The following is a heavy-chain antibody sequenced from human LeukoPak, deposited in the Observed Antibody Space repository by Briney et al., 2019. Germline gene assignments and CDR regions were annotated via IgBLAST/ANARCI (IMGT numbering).Heavy chain of an antibody. Sequence: SETLSLTCTVSGGSISSSSYYWGWIRQPPGKGLEWIGSIYYSGSTYYNPSLKSRVTISVDTSKNQFSLKLRSVTVADTAVYYCARGPRFGELLWHWFDPWGQGTLVTVSS. V-gene: IGHV4-39*01. CDR1: GGSISSSSYY. CDR3: ARGPRFGELLWHWFDP. D-gene: IGHD3-10*01. J-gene: IGHJ5*02. CDR2: IYYSGST.